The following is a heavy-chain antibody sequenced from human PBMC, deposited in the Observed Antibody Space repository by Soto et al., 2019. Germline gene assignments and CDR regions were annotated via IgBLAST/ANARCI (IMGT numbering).Heavy chain of an antibody. D-gene: IGHD2-15*01. J-gene: IGHJ3*02. Sequence: EVQLVESGGGLVQPGGSLRLSCAASGFTVSSNYMSWVRQAPGKGLEWVSVIYSGGSTYYADSVKGRFTISRDKSKNARYLQMNSLRAEDTAVYYCARDGGGYCSGGSCYTDAFDIWGQGTMVTVSS. CDR3: ARDGGGYCSGGSCYTDAFDI. CDR2: IYSGGST. CDR1: GFTVSSNY. V-gene: IGHV3-66*01.